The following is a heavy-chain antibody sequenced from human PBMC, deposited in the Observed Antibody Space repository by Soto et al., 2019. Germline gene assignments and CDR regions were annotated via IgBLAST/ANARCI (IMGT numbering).Heavy chain of an antibody. Sequence: SVKASCKDSGVRNGSYASRWVQHEHEQGLEWMGGIIPIFGTTNYAQKFQGRVTITADESTSTAYMELSSLRSEDTAVYYCARGISMAALRVWFDPWGQGTLVTVSS. CDR2: IIPIFGTT. CDR1: GVRNGSYA. CDR3: ARGISMAALRVWFDP. D-gene: IGHD6-6*01. J-gene: IGHJ5*02. V-gene: IGHV1-69*13.